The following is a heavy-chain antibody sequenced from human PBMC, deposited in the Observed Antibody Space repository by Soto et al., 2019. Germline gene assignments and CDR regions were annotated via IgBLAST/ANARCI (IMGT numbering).Heavy chain of an antibody. J-gene: IGHJ5*02. CDR3: ANVMILRFSEWSTLDDP. D-gene: IGHD3-3*01. CDR2: IGPGFDT. Sequence: QPGGSLRLSCSGSGFTFSDSWMSWVRQAPGKGLEWVSTIGPGFDTFYADSVKGRFTISRDNSKNTVFMQMNSLRAEDTAIYYCANVMILRFSEWSTLDDPWGKGTLVTVSS. V-gene: IGHV3-23*01. CDR1: GFTFSDSW.